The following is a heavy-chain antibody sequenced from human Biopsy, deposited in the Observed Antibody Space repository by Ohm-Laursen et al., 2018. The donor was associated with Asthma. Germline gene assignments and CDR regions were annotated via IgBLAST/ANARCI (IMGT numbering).Heavy chain of an antibody. CDR2: IYRNGDT. CDR3: ARGWNCGGDCYSLDY. V-gene: IGHV4-30-2*06. J-gene: IGHJ4*02. Sequence: TLSLTCCVSGDSIDSGDYSWTWIRQSPGVGLEWIGYIYRNGDTYYTPTLKNRVTISIDRSKNQFSLRLRSVTAADTAVYHCARGWNCGGDCYSLDYWGQGTLVTVSS. D-gene: IGHD2-21*02. CDR1: GDSIDSGDYS.